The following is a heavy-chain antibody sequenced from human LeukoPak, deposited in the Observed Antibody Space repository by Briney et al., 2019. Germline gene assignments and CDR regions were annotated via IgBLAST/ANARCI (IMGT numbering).Heavy chain of an antibody. CDR1: GFTFTNYW. CDR3: ARIGYSSSSLDY. J-gene: IGHJ4*02. CDR2: INQDGSVE. V-gene: IGHV3-7*01. Sequence: GGSLRLSCAASGFTFTNYWMSWVRQGPGKGLEWVANINQDGSVEYYVDSVKGRFTISRDNAKNSQYLQMNSLRVEDTAIYYCARIGYSSSSLDYWGQGTLVTVSS. D-gene: IGHD6-6*01.